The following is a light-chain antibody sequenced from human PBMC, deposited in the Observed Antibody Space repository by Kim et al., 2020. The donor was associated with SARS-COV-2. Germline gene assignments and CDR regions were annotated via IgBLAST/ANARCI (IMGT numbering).Light chain of an antibody. CDR1: HDISNY. CDR3: QQYDDLPFT. CDR2: GAS. Sequence: ASVEDRVTITCQARHDISNYLNWYQQKPEKAPKLLISGASNLEAGVPSRFGGSGSGRDFTFTISSLQPDDIATYYCQQYDDLPFTFGPRTKVDIK. J-gene: IGKJ3*01. V-gene: IGKV1-33*01.